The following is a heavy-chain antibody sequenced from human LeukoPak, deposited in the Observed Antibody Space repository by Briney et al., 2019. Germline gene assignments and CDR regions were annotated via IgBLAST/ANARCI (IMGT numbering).Heavy chain of an antibody. CDR3: ARGSRFTVRPSNPTLGYFDY. CDR1: GGTFSSYA. CDR2: IIPIFGTA. D-gene: IGHD3-16*02. Sequence: SVKVSCKASGGTFSSYAISWVRQAPGQGREWMGGIIPIFGTANYAQKFQGRVTITADESTSTAYMELSSLRSEDTAVYYCARGSRFTVRPSNPTLGYFDYWGQGTLVTVSS. V-gene: IGHV1-69*01. J-gene: IGHJ4*02.